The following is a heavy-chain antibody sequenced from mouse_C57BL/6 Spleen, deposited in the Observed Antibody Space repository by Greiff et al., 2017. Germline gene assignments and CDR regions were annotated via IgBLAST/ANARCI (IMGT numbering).Heavy chain of an antibody. CDR1: GYTFTSYW. CDR3: ARCYYDYPFAY. D-gene: IGHD2-4*01. CDR2: IYPGCGST. Sequence: QVQLQPGAALVKPGASVKMSCKASGYTFTSYWITWVMQRPGQGLVWIGDIYPGCGSTNYNEKYKSKATLSVDTSSSTAYMQLISLTAEESAVYYCARCYYDYPFAYWGQGTLVTVSA. J-gene: IGHJ3*01. V-gene: IGHV1-55*01.